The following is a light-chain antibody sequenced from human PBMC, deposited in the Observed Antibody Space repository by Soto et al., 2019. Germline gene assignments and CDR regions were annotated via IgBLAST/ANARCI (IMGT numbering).Light chain of an antibody. CDR2: AAS. CDR3: LQAGAFPLT. J-gene: IGKJ1*01. Sequence: DIQMTQSPSSLSASVGDRVTITCRASQGISNYLAWYQQKPGKVPKLLIYAASTLQSGVPSRFSGGASGTAFTLTISSLQPEDVATYYCLQAGAFPLTLGQGTNVEIK. V-gene: IGKV1-27*01. CDR1: QGISNY.